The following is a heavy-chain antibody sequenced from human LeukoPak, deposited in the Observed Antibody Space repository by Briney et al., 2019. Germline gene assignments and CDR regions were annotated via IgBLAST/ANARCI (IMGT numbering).Heavy chain of an antibody. V-gene: IGHV4-4*02. CDR1: GGSISSSNW. CDR2: IYHSGST. Sequence: PSETLSLTCAVSGGSISSSNWWSWVRQPPGKGLEWIGEIYHSGSTNYSPSLKSRVTISVDKSKNQFSLKLSSVTAADTAVYYCARGDTAMVNPPINWGQGTLVTVSS. D-gene: IGHD5-18*01. CDR3: ARGDTAMVNPPIN. J-gene: IGHJ4*02.